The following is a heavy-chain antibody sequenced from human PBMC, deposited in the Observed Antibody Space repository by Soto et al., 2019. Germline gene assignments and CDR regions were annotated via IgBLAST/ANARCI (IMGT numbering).Heavy chain of an antibody. Sequence: GGSLRLSXAASGFAFSTYAMHWVRQAPGKGLEWVAVISGDGRDKHHADSVKGRFTISRDNSKNTLYLQMNSLRAEDTAVYYCAKDRTPVADYYFDYWGQGTLVTVSS. V-gene: IGHV3-30*18. CDR2: ISGDGRDK. CDR1: GFAFSTYA. CDR3: AKDRTPVADYYFDY. D-gene: IGHD6-19*01. J-gene: IGHJ4*02.